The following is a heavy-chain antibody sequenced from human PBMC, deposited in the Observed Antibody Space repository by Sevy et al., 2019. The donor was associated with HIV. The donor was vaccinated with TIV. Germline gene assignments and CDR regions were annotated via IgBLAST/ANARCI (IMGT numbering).Heavy chain of an antibody. D-gene: IGHD3-10*01. V-gene: IGHV4-34*01. CDR2: INHSGST. CDR3: ARCTYYYGSGSYPNWFDP. J-gene: IGHJ5*02. Sequence: SETLSLTCAVYGGSFSGYYWSWIRQPPGKGLEWIGEINHSGSTNYNPSLKSRVTISVDTSKNQFSLKPSSVTAADTAVYYCARCTYYYGSGSYPNWFDPWGQGTLVTVSS. CDR1: GGSFSGYY.